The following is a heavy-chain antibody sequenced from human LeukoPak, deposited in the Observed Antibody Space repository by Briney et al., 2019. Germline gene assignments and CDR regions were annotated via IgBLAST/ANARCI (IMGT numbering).Heavy chain of an antibody. J-gene: IGHJ3*02. V-gene: IGHV4-59*01. CDR1: GGSISSYY. Sequence: SETLSLTCTVSGGSISSYYWSWIRQPPGKGLEWIGYIYYSGSTNYNPSLKSRVTISVDTSKNQFSLKLSSVTAADTAVYYCARSGWLDAFDIWGQGTMVTVSS. D-gene: IGHD5-24*01. CDR3: ARSGWLDAFDI. CDR2: IYYSGST.